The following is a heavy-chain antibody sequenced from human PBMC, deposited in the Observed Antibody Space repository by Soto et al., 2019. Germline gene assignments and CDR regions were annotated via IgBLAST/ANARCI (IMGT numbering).Heavy chain of an antibody. CDR1: GFTFSSYA. J-gene: IGHJ5*02. CDR3: ARELARLTRGGWFDP. Sequence: QVQLVESGGGVVQPGRSLRLSCAASGFTFSSYAMHWVRQAPSKGLEWVAVISYDGSNKYYADSVKGRFTISRDNSKNTLYLQMNSLRAEDTAVYYCARELARLTRGGWFDPWGQGTLVTVSS. D-gene: IGHD6-6*01. V-gene: IGHV3-30-3*01. CDR2: ISYDGSNK.